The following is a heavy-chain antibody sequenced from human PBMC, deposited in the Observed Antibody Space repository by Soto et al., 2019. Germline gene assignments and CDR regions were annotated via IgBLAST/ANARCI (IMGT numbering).Heavy chain of an antibody. CDR1: GFTFSSYA. D-gene: IGHD3-22*01. CDR3: AKDPNYYDSSGFNTDYFDY. CDR2: ISGSGGST. J-gene: IGHJ4*02. V-gene: IGHV3-23*01. Sequence: GGSLRLSCAASGFTFSSYAMSWVRQAPGKGLEWVSAISGSGGSTYYADSVKGRFTISRDNSKNTLYLQMNSLRAEDTAVYYCAKDPNYYDSSGFNTDYFDYWGQGTLVTVSS.